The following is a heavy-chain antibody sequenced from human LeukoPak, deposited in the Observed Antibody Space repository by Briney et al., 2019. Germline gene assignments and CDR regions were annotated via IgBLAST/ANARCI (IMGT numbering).Heavy chain of an antibody. CDR2: INWNGGST. CDR1: GFTFDDYG. D-gene: IGHD5-12*01. Sequence: GGSLRLSCAASGFTFDDYGMSWVRQAPGKGLEWVSGINWNGGSTGYADSVKGRFTISRDNAKNSLYLQMNSLRAEDTALYYCARDTSGYDKFLLNDYWGQGTLVTVSS. CDR3: ARDTSGYDKFLLNDY. V-gene: IGHV3-20*04. J-gene: IGHJ4*02.